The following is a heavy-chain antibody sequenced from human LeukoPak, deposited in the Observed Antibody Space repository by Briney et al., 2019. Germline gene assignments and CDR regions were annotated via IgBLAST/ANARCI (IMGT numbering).Heavy chain of an antibody. D-gene: IGHD2-2*01. CDR2: IKQDGSEK. CDR3: ASDVVPAAHRHYYYGMDV. Sequence: GGSLRLSCAASGFTFSSYWMSWVRQAPGKGLEWVANIKQDGSEKYYVDSVKGRFTISRDNAKNSLYLQMNSLRAEDTAVYFCASDVVPAAHRHYYYGMDVWGQGTTVTVSS. V-gene: IGHV3-7*01. J-gene: IGHJ6*02. CDR1: GFTFSSYW.